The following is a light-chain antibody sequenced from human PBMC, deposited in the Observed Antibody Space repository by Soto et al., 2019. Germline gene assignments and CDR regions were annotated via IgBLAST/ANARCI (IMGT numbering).Light chain of an antibody. Sequence: DIHMTQSPSTLSASVGDRVTITCRASQSISIWLAWYQQKPGKAPNLLIYKTSSLESGVPSRFGGSGSGTDFTLTISSLQPDDFATYYCQHYYDYSWTFGQGTKVEIK. CDR1: QSISIW. V-gene: IGKV1-5*03. CDR2: KTS. J-gene: IGKJ1*01. CDR3: QHYYDYSWT.